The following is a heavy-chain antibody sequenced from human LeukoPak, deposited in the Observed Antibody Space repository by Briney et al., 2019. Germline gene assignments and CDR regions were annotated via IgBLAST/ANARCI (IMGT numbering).Heavy chain of an antibody. D-gene: IGHD2-2*02. CDR2: IIPIFGTA. J-gene: IGHJ1*01. CDR1: GGTFSSYA. V-gene: IGHV1-69*05. Sequence: ASVKVSCKASGGTFSSYAISWVRQAPGQGLEWMGGIIPIFGTANYAQKFQGRVTITTDESTSTAYMELSSLRSEDTAVYYCASPGYRSSTSCYNPYFQHWGQGTLVTVSS. CDR3: ASPGYRSSTSCYNPYFQH.